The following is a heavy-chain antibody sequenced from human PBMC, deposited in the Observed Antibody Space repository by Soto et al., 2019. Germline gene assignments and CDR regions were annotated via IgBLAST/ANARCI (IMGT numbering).Heavy chain of an antibody. Sequence: QVQLVESGGGLVKPGGSLRLSCAASGFTFSGDYMSWIRQAPGKGLEWVSYINSSSSYTNYADSVKGRFTISRDNAKNSLYLQMNSLRAEDTAVYYCARTIVAAGGRRYFDLWGRGTLVTVSS. D-gene: IGHD6-13*01. V-gene: IGHV3-11*05. J-gene: IGHJ2*01. CDR3: ARTIVAAGGRRYFDL. CDR2: INSSSSYT. CDR1: GFTFSGDY.